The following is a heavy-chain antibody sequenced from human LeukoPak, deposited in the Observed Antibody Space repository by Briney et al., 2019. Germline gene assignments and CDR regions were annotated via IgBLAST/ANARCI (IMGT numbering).Heavy chain of an antibody. D-gene: IGHD2/OR15-2a*01. CDR1: GFTSNTYG. Sequence: GGSLRLSCAASGFTSNTYGMSWVRQAPGKGLEWVSGISGSSGNTYYAASVKGRFTVSRDTSKNTLYLQMSSLRAEDTAVYYCAKDPRRILGSFEIWGQGTMVTVS. J-gene: IGHJ3*02. V-gene: IGHV3-23*01. CDR2: ISGSSGNT. CDR3: AKDPRRILGSFEI.